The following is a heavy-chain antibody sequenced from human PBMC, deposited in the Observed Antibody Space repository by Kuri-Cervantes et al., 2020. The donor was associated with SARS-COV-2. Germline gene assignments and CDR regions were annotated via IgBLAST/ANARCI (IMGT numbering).Heavy chain of an antibody. J-gene: IGHJ4*02. D-gene: IGHD3-10*01. CDR3: ARGLWFGELPPIVGY. V-gene: IGHV3-53*04. CDR1: GFTVSSNY. Sequence: GESLKISCAASGFTVSSNYMSWVRQAPGKGLEWVSVIYSGGSTYYADSVKGRFTISRHNSKNTLYLQMNSLRAEDTAVYYCARGLWFGELPPIVGYWGQGTLVTVSS. CDR2: IYSGGST.